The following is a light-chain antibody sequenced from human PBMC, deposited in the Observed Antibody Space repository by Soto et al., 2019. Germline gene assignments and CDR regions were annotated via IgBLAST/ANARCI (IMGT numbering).Light chain of an antibody. CDR2: GAS. J-gene: IGKJ3*01. CDR3: QQYCSSLFT. CDR1: QSVSSSY. V-gene: IGKV3-20*01. Sequence: EIVLTQSPGTLSLSPGERATLSCRASQSVSSSYLAWYQQKPGQAPRLLIYGASSRATGIPDRFSGSGSGXXXTLTISRLEPEDFAVYYCQQYCSSLFTFGPGTKVDIK.